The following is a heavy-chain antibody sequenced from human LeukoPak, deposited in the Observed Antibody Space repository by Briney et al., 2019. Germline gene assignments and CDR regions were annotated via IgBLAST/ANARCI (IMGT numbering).Heavy chain of an antibody. CDR3: AKSGGYGLIDY. Sequence: SETLSLTCTVSGGSISSSSYYWGWIRQPPGKGLEWIGNIYDSGSTYYNASLQSRVTISIDTSKNQFSLRLSSVTAADTAMCYCAKSGGYGLIDYWGQGTLVTVSS. V-gene: IGHV4-39*01. D-gene: IGHD1-26*01. J-gene: IGHJ4*02. CDR1: GGSISSSSYY. CDR2: IYDSGST.